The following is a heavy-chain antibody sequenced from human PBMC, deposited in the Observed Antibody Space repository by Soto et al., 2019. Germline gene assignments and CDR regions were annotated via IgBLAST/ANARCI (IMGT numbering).Heavy chain of an antibody. V-gene: IGHV3-23*01. CDR1: GFTFSTYT. CDR3: AKALHASAYDY. D-gene: IGHD6-25*01. Sequence: GGSLRLSCAASGFTFSTYTMSWFRQAPGKGLEWVSDINGSGDRTYYADSVKGRFTISRDNSKNTLYLQMNSLRAEDTAVYYCAKALHASAYDYWGQGTLVTVSS. CDR2: INGSGDRT. J-gene: IGHJ4*02.